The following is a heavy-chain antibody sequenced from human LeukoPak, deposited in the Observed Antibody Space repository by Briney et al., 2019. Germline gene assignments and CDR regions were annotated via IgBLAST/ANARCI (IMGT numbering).Heavy chain of an antibody. CDR2: ISGSGGST. V-gene: IGHV3-23*01. CDR1: GFILSGYW. J-gene: IGHJ1*01. Sequence: GGSLRLSCAASGFILSGYWMSWVRQAPGKGLEWVSAISGSGGSTYYADSVKGRFTISRDNSKNTLYLQMNSLRAEDTAVYYCAKSKYSSGWYEVQHWGQGTLVTVSS. CDR3: AKSKYSSGWYEVQH. D-gene: IGHD6-19*01.